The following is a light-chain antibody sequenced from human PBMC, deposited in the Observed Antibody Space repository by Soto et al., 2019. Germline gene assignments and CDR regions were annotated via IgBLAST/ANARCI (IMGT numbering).Light chain of an antibody. CDR1: QSVSTY. Sequence: EIVLTQSPATPSLSPGERATLSCRASQSVSTYLNWYQQKPGQAPTLLIYDASNRAAGIPARFSGSGSGTDFTLTISSLEPDDFAVYYCQQRSSCVTFGQGTRLEIE. CDR2: DAS. V-gene: IGKV3-11*01. J-gene: IGKJ5*01. CDR3: QQRSSCVT.